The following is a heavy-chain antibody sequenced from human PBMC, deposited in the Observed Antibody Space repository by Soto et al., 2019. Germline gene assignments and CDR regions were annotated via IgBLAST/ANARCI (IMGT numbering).Heavy chain of an antibody. CDR1: GVSISRSNG. Sequence: SETLSLTCSVSGVSISRSNGWTWVRQAPGKGLEWIGELYPSGGTTYNPSLQNRVTISVDYSKNHLSLTLTSVTVADTAVYYCATSYGNAWYTYWGQATPVTSPQ. J-gene: IGHJ4*02. D-gene: IGHD4-4*01. CDR3: ATSYGNAWYTY. CDR2: LYPSGGT. V-gene: IGHV4-4*02.